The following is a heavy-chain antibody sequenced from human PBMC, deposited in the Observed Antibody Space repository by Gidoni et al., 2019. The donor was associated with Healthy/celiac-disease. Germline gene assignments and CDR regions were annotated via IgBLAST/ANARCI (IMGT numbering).Heavy chain of an antibody. V-gene: IGHV3-30*18. D-gene: IGHD3-3*01. J-gene: IGHJ4*02. Sequence: QVQLVGWGGGVVQPGRSLRLSGAASGFTFSSYGMQWVRQAPGKGLEWVAVISYDGSNKYYADTVKGRFTISRDNSKNTLYLQMNSLRAEDTAVYYCAKDGPYYDFWSGSHFDYWGQGTLVTVSS. CDR3: AKDGPYYDFWSGSHFDY. CDR1: GFTFSSYG. CDR2: ISYDGSNK.